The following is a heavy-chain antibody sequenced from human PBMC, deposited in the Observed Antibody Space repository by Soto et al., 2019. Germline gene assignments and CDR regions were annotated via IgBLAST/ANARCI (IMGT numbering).Heavy chain of an antibody. CDR2: IKSKTDGGTT. V-gene: IGHV3-15*07. Sequence: EVQLVESGGGLVKPGGSLRLSCAASGFTFSNAWMNWVRQAPGKGLEWVGRIKSKTDGGTTDYAAPVKGRFTISRDDSKNTLYLQMNSLKTEDTAVYYCTTDRAAGSRPFDYWGLGTLVTVSS. CDR3: TTDRAAGSRPFDY. J-gene: IGHJ4*02. D-gene: IGHD6-13*01. CDR1: GFTFSNAW.